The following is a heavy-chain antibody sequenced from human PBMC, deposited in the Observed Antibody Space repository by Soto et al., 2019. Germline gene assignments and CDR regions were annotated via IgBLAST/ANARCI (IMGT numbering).Heavy chain of an antibody. CDR2: IILISGSV. CDR1: GGTFCNYG. V-gene: IGHV1-69*01. CDR3: ARVECEDSFFYWFDP. D-gene: IGHD3-3*01. J-gene: IGHJ5*02. Sequence: QVQLVQSGAEVKKPGSSVKVSCKASGGTFCNYGVSWVRQAPGQGLEWLGGIILISGSVHYAQPFQGRVTITADESTSTAYVELSSLRTEDTAVDYCARVECEDSFFYWFDPWGQGTLVTVSS.